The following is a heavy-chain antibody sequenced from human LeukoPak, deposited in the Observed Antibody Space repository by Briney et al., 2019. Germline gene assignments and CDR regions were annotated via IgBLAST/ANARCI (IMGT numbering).Heavy chain of an antibody. D-gene: IGHD5-24*01. J-gene: IGHJ3*02. CDR3: ARDSGRMATLYGKDAFDI. CDR2: ISSSSSYI. V-gene: IGHV3-21*01. Sequence: GGSLRLSCAASGFTFSSYWMSWVRQAPGKGLEWVSSISSSSSYIYYADSVKGRFTISRDNAKNSLYLQMNSLRAEDTAVYYCARDSGRMATLYGKDAFDIWGQGTMVTVSS. CDR1: GFTFSSYW.